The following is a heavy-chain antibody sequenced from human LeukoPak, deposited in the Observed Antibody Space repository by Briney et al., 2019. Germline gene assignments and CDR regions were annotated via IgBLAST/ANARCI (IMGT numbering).Heavy chain of an antibody. J-gene: IGHJ5*02. Sequence: SETLSLTCTVSGGSISSSSYYWGWIRQPPGKGLEWIGSIYYSGSTYYNPSLKSRVTISVDTSKNQFSLKLSSVTAADTAVYYCARIQGIAAGDWFDPWGQGTLVTVSS. D-gene: IGHD6-13*01. V-gene: IGHV4-39*01. CDR3: ARIQGIAAGDWFDP. CDR2: IYYSGST. CDR1: GGSISSSSYY.